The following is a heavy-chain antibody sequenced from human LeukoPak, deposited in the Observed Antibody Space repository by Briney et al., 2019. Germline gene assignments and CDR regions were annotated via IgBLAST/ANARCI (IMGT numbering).Heavy chain of an antibody. Sequence: GGSLRLSCAAPGFTFSSYEMNWVRQAPGKGLEWVSYISSSGSTIYYADSVKGRFTISRDNAKNSLYLQMNSLRAEDTAVYYCARDYYDSSGYYYFDYWGQGTLVTVSS. CDR2: ISSSGSTI. D-gene: IGHD3-22*01. J-gene: IGHJ4*02. CDR3: ARDYYDSSGYYYFDY. CDR1: GFTFSSYE. V-gene: IGHV3-48*03.